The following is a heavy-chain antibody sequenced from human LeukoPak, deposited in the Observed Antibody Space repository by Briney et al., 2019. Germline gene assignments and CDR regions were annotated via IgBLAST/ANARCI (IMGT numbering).Heavy chain of an antibody. J-gene: IGHJ4*02. CDR3: ARGLRDPMRRLDY. D-gene: IGHD3-22*01. CDR1: GGSFSGYY. V-gene: IGHV4-34*01. CDR2: INHSGST. Sequence: SETLSLTCAVYGGSFSGYYWSWIRQPPGKGLEWIGEINHSGSTNYNPSLKSRVTISVDTSKNQFSLKLSSVTAADTAVYYCARGLRDPMRRLDYWGQGTLVTVSS.